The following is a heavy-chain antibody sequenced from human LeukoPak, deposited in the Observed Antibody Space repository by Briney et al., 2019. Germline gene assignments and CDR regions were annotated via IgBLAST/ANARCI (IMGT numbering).Heavy chain of an antibody. CDR2: ISSSGSTI. D-gene: IGHD6-13*01. CDR3: AREGDSSSWYGWNYYYYGMDV. V-gene: IGHV3-48*03. Sequence: GGSLRLSCAASGFTFSSYEMNWVRQAPGKGLEWVSYISSSGSTIYYADSVKGRFTISRDNAKNSLYLQMNSLRAEDTAVYYCAREGDSSSWYGWNYYYYGMDVWGQGTTVAVSS. J-gene: IGHJ6*02. CDR1: GFTFSSYE.